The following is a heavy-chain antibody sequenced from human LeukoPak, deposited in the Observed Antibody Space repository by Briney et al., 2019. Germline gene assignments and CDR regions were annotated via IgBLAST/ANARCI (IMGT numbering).Heavy chain of an antibody. J-gene: IGHJ5*02. D-gene: IGHD3-22*01. Sequence: SSETLSLTCTVSGASINTYYWTWTRQPPGKGLEWIGYNYYSGSTSYNPSLKNRVTISVDTSKNQFSLKVSSVTAADTAVYYCARDLGSSGYPNWFDPWGQGTLVTVSS. CDR3: ARDLGSSGYPNWFDP. V-gene: IGHV4-59*01. CDR2: NYYSGST. CDR1: GASINTYY.